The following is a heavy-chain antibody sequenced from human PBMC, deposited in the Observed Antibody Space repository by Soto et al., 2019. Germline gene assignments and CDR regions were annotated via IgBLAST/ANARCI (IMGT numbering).Heavy chain of an antibody. J-gene: IGHJ5*02. CDR1: GYTFTGYY. CDR2: INPNSGGT. D-gene: IGHD5-18*01. CDR3: ARAMWIQLWLHNWFDP. Sequence: RASVKVSCKASGYTFTGYYMHWVRQAPGQGLEWMGWINPNSGGTNYAQKFQGRVTMTRDTSISTAYMELSRLRSDDTAVYYCARAMWIQLWLHNWFDPWGQGTLVTVSS. V-gene: IGHV1-2*02.